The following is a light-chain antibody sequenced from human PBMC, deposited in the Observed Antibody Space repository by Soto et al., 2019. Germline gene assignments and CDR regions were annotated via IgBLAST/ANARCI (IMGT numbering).Light chain of an antibody. CDR3: QQYNTYST. V-gene: IGKV1-5*03. CDR1: QSISSW. J-gene: IGKJ1*01. CDR2: KAS. Sequence: DLQMTQSPSTLSQSVVPRLTNTYRASQSISSWLAWYQQKPGKDPNLLIYKASSLESGVPSRFSGSGSGTEFTLTISSLQPEDFATYYCQQYNTYSTVGQGNKVDIK.